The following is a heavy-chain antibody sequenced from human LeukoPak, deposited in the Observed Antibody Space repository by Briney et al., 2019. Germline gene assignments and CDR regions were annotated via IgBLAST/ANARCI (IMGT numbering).Heavy chain of an antibody. CDR2: IYYSGST. V-gene: IGHV4-39*01. D-gene: IGHD5-18*01. Sequence: GSLRLSCAASGFTFSSYSMNWVRQAPGKGLEWIGSIYYSGSTYYNPSLKSRVTISVDTSKNQFSLKLSSVTAADTAVYYCARHVALDSYGYDDAFDIWGQGTMVTVSS. CDR3: ARHVALDSYGYDDAFDI. J-gene: IGHJ3*02. CDR1: GFTFSSYSMN.